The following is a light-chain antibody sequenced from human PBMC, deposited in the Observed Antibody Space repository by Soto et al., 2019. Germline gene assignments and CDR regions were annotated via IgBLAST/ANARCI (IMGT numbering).Light chain of an antibody. CDR1: QSVSSSY. CDR3: QHET. CDR2: GAS. V-gene: IGKV3-20*01. J-gene: IGKJ1*01. Sequence: EIVLTQSPGTRSLSPGERATLSCRASQSVSSSYLAWYQQKPGQAPRLLIYGASSRATGIPDRFSGSGSGTDFTLTISRLEPEDFAVYYCQHETFGQGTKVEIK.